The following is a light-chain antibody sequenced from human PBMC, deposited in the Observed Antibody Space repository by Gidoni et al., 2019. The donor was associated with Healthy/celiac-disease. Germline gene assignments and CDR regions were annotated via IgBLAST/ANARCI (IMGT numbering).Light chain of an antibody. CDR2: AAS. J-gene: IGKJ4*01. CDR3: QQSYSTPL. Sequence: DIQMTQTPYSLSASVGDRVTITCRASQSISSYLTWYQQKPGTAPKHLIYAASSLQSGVPSRFSGSVSGTDFTLTISSLQPEDFATYYCQQSYSTPLFGGGTKVEIK. CDR1: QSISSY. V-gene: IGKV1-39*01.